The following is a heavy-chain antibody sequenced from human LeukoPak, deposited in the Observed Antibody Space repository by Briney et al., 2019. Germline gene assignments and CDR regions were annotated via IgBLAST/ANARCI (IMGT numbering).Heavy chain of an antibody. Sequence: SETLSLTCTVSGGSISSYYWSWIRQPAGKGLEWIGRIYTSGSTNYNPSLKSRVTMSVDTSKNQFSLKLSSVTAADTAVYYCARDLTMVRGVIIPPLDWGQGTLVTVSS. CDR3: ARDLTMVRGVIIPPLD. D-gene: IGHD3-10*01. CDR1: GGSISSYY. V-gene: IGHV4-4*07. J-gene: IGHJ4*02. CDR2: IYTSGST.